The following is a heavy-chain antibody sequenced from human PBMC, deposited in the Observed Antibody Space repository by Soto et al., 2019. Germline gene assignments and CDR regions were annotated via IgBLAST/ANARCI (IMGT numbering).Heavy chain of an antibody. Sequence: QVQLVQSGAEVKKPGSSVKVSCKASGGTFSSYAISWVRQAPGQGLEWMGGIIPIFGTANYGQKFQGRVTITADESTSTAYMELSSLRSEDTAVYYCARDLGTMVRGVISLSDLDYWGQGTLVTVSS. D-gene: IGHD3-10*01. J-gene: IGHJ4*02. CDR1: GGTFSSYA. CDR2: IIPIFGTA. V-gene: IGHV1-69*01. CDR3: ARDLGTMVRGVISLSDLDY.